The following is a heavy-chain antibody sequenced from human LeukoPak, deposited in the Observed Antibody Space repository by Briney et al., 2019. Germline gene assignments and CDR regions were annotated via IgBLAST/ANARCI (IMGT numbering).Heavy chain of an antibody. J-gene: IGHJ5*02. D-gene: IGHD4-17*01. CDR1: GGSISSSSYY. CDR2: IYYSGST. Sequence: PSETLSLTCTVSGGSISSSSYYWGWIRQPPGKGLEWIGSIYYSGSTYYNPSLKSRVTISVDTSKNQFSLKLSSVTAADTAVYYCARHKTGNGGDYGWFDPWGQGTLVTVSS. V-gene: IGHV4-39*01. CDR3: ARHKTGNGGDYGWFDP.